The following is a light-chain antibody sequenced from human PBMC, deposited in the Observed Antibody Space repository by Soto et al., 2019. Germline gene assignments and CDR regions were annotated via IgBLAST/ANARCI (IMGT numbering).Light chain of an antibody. Sequence: DVQMTQSPSSQSASVGDRVTITCRESQDINSYLAWYQQKPGNAPKSLIYAASSLQTGVPSRFSGSESGTDFTLTINNLQPEDSATYYCQQYNIYPLTFGGGTKVEIK. CDR1: QDINSY. J-gene: IGKJ4*01. V-gene: IGKV1D-16*01. CDR3: QQYNIYPLT. CDR2: AAS.